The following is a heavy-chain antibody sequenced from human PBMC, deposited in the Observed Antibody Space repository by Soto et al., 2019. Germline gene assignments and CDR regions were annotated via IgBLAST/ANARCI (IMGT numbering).Heavy chain of an antibody. Sequence: QLQLQESGPGLVEPSETLSLTCSVSGDSMSSYYWSWIRQSADKGLGWIGRISATGTTSYIPSLKSRFTLSVDTSKNQYSLNLKFVTAEDTAVYFCAGEQSGDANFWGQGTLVTVS. J-gene: IGHJ3*01. CDR2: ISATGTT. CDR3: AGEQSGDANF. V-gene: IGHV4-4*07. D-gene: IGHD7-27*01. CDR1: GDSMSSYY.